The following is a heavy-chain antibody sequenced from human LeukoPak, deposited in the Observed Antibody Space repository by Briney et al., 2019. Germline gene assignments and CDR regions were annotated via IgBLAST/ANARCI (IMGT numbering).Heavy chain of an antibody. CDR2: ISGSGGSK. J-gene: IGHJ4*02. D-gene: IGHD3-10*01. CDR3: AKGGGYYYGSGSYYNGY. CDR1: GFTFSSYG. Sequence: SGGTLRLSCAASGFTFSSYGMSWVRQAPGKGLEWVSAISGSGGSKYYADSVKGRFTISRDNSKNTLYLQMNSLRAEDTAVYYCAKGGGYYYGSGSYYNGYWGQGTLVTVSS. V-gene: IGHV3-23*01.